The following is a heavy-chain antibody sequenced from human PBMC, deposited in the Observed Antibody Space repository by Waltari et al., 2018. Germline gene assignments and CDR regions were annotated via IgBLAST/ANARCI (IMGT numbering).Heavy chain of an antibody. J-gene: IGHJ3*02. CDR1: GYSISSGYY. Sequence: QVQLQESGPGLVKPSETLSLTCAVSGYSISSGYYWGWIRQPPGKGLEWIGSIYHSGSTYYNPSLKSRVTISVDTSKNQFSLKLSSVTAADTAVYYCASGDTLGPGAPRGYSGFHDAFDIWGQGTMVTVSS. D-gene: IGHD5-12*01. CDR3: ASGDTLGPGAPRGYSGFHDAFDI. V-gene: IGHV4-38-2*01. CDR2: IYHSGST.